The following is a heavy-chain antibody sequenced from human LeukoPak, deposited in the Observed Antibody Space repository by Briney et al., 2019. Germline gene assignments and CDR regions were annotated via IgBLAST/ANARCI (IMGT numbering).Heavy chain of an antibody. D-gene: IGHD2-2*01. CDR3: ARSLSTAGIDY. CDR2: IYQSGST. J-gene: IGHJ4*02. Sequence: SETLSLTCAVSGYSISSGYYWGRIRQPPGKGLEWIGSIYQSGSTYYNPSLKSRVTISVDTSKNQFSLNLRSVTAADTAVYYCARSLSTAGIDYWGQGTLVTVSS. CDR1: GYSISSGYY. V-gene: IGHV4-38-2*01.